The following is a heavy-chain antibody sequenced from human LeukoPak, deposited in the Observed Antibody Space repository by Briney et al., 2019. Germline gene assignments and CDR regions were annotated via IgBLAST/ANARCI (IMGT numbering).Heavy chain of an antibody. D-gene: IGHD2-15*01. CDR2: IYVGDSDT. CDR3: ARRGVVAGRGWYFDL. CDR1: GSSFTSYW. Sequence: GESLQISCKGSGSSFTSYWIGWVRQMPGKGLEWMGIIYVGDSDTTYSPSFQGQVFISADKSISTAYLQWSSLKASDTAIYYCARRGVVAGRGWYFDLWGRGTLVTVSS. V-gene: IGHV5-51*01. J-gene: IGHJ2*01.